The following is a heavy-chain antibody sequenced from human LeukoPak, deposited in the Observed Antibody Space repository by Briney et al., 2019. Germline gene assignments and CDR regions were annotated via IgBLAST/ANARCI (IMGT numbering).Heavy chain of an antibody. V-gene: IGHV3-23*01. CDR2: ISGGGDST. D-gene: IGHD6-19*01. Sequence: GGSLRLSCAASGFTFSNYAMRWVRQAPGKGLEWVSGISGGGDSTYYADSVKGRFTISRDNSKNTLYLQMNSLRAEDTAVYYCARRSGIAVAGAFDYWGQGTLVTVSS. CDR1: GFTFSNYA. J-gene: IGHJ4*02. CDR3: ARRSGIAVAGAFDY.